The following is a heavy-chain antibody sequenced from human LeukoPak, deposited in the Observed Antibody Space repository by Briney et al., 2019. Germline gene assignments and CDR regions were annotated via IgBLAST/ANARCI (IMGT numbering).Heavy chain of an antibody. CDR3: ARSHGSGSYYNLNDY. D-gene: IGHD3-10*01. V-gene: IGHV4-39*07. CDR2: IYYSGST. Sequence: SSETLSLTCTVSGGSISSSSSYWGWIRQPPGKGLEWIGSIYYSGSTYYNPSLKSRVTISVDTSKNQFSLKLSSVTAADTAVYYCARSHGSGSYYNLNDYWGQGTLVTVSS. J-gene: IGHJ4*02. CDR1: GGSISSSSSY.